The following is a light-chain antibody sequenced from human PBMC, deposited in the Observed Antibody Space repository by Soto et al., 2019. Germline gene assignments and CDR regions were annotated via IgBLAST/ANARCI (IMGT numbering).Light chain of an antibody. CDR1: NLGDKY. V-gene: IGLV3-1*01. CDR2: QDT. J-gene: IGLJ2*01. Sequence: SSELTQPPSVSVSPGQTASISCSGDNLGDKYACWYQQKPGQSPVLVIYQDTKRPSGIPERFSGSNSGNTATLTISETQAMDEADYYCQAWDSSTAVVFGGGTKLTVL. CDR3: QAWDSSTAVV.